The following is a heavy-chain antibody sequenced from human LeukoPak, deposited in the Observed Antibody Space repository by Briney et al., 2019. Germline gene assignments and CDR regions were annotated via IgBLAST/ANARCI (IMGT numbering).Heavy chain of an antibody. CDR3: ARRPVTLYNWFDP. J-gene: IGHJ5*02. V-gene: IGHV3-7*01. Sequence: GGSLRLSCAASGFTFSSYWMSWVRQAPGKGLEWVANIKQDGSEKYYVDSVKGRFTISRDNAKNSLYLQMNSLRAEDTAVYYCARRPVTLYNWFDPWGQGTLVTVSS. CDR1: GFTFSSYW. D-gene: IGHD5-18*01. CDR2: IKQDGSEK.